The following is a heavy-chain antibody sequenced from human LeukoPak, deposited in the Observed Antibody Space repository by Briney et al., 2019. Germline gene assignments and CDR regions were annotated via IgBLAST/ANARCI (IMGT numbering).Heavy chain of an antibody. J-gene: IGHJ4*02. CDR3: ARGGYCSGGSCYPGRFDY. CDR1: GGSFSGYY. D-gene: IGHD2-15*01. Sequence: PSETLSLTCAVYGGSFSGYYWSWIRQPPGKGLEWIGEINHSGSTNYNPSLKSRVTISIDTSKNQFSLKLSSVTAADTAVYYCARGGYCSGGSCYPGRFDYWGRGNLVTVSS. V-gene: IGHV4-34*01. CDR2: INHSGST.